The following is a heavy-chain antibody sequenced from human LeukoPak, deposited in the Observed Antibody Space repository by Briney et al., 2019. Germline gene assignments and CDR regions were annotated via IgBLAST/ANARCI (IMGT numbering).Heavy chain of an antibody. D-gene: IGHD3-22*01. CDR2: VNPDSGGI. Sequence: GASVKVSCKASGYTFTDNYIHWVRQAPGQGLEWMGRVNPDSGGINYAQKFQGRVTMTRDTSNNTAFVELRRLRSDDTATYYCARAQNYHDRSGYSDDTFDVWGHGTMITVSS. V-gene: IGHV1-2*06. CDR3: ARAQNYHDRSGYSDDTFDV. J-gene: IGHJ3*01. CDR1: GYTFTDNY.